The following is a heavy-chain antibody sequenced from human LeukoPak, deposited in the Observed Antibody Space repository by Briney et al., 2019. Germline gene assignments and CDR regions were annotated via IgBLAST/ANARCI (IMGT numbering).Heavy chain of an antibody. V-gene: IGHV3-20*04. CDR2: INWNGGST. Sequence: GGSLRLSCAASGFTFDDYGMSWVRHAPGKGLEWVSGINWNGGSTGYADSVKGRFTISRDNAKNSLYLQMNSLRAEDTALYYCARGRYSSGWSPPYYYYYMDVWGKGTTVTVSS. CDR3: ARGRYSSGWSPPYYYYYMDV. D-gene: IGHD6-19*01. J-gene: IGHJ6*03. CDR1: GFTFDDYG.